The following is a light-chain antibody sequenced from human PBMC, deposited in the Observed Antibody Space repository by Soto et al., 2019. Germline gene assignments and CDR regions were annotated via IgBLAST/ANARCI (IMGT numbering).Light chain of an antibody. CDR2: SAS. CDR3: QQYNKWPIT. CDR1: QNLGTLY. V-gene: IGKV3D-15*01. Sequence: EIVLTQSPGTLSLSPGERGTLSCRASQNLGTLYLAWFQQKSGQAPRLLIYSASRRATGIPDRFSGGGSGTEFTLTISSLQSEDSAFYYCQQYNKWPITFGQGTRLEIK. J-gene: IGKJ5*01.